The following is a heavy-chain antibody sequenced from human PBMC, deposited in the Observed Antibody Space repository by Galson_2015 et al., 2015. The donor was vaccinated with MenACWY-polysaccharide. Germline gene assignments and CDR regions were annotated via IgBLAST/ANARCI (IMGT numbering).Heavy chain of an antibody. V-gene: IGHV3-30-3*01. CDR1: GFTFSSYA. J-gene: IGHJ6*02. D-gene: IGHD6-13*01. CDR2: ISYDGSNK. CDR3: ANPRWRAAAGMSGADYYYGMDV. Sequence: SLRLSCAASGFTFSSYAMHWVRQAPGKGLEWVAVISYDGSNKYYADSVKGRFTISRDNSKNTLYLQMNSLRAEDTAVYYCANPRWRAAAGMSGADYYYGMDVWGQGTLVTVSS.